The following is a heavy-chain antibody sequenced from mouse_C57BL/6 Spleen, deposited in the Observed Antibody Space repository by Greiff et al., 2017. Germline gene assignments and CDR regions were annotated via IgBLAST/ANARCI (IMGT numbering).Heavy chain of an antibody. CDR2: IDPSDSFT. V-gene: IGHV1-69*01. J-gene: IGHJ2*01. Sequence: VQLQQPGAELVMPGASVKLSCKASGYTFTSYWMHWVKQRPGQGLEWIGEIDPSDSFTNYNQKFKGKSTLTVDKSSSTAYMQLSSLTSGDSAVYYCARWDGYWGQGTTLTVSS. CDR1: GYTFTSYW. CDR3: ARWDGY. D-gene: IGHD4-1*01.